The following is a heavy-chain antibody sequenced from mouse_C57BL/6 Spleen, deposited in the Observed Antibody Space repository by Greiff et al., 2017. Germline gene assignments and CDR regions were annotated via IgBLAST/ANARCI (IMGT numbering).Heavy chain of an antibody. CDR1: GFSLTSYG. V-gene: IGHV2-3*01. J-gene: IGHJ2*01. Sequence: QVQLKESGPGLVAPSQSLSITCTVSGFSLTSYGVSWVRQPPGKGLEWLGVIWGDGSTHYPSALISRLSISQDNSKSQVFLKLNSLQTDDTATYYCARGGLWSFFDYWGQGTTLTVSS. CDR2: IWGDGST. CDR3: ARGGLWSFFDY. D-gene: IGHD1-1*02.